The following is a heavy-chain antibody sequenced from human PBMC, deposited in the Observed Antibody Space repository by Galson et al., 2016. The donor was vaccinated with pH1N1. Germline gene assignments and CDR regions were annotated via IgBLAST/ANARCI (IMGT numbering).Heavy chain of an antibody. CDR1: GFTFSTYA. J-gene: IGHJ6*02. CDR3: ARETPYSSGWGYYYGMDV. D-gene: IGHD6-19*01. CDR2: TSYDGSNK. V-gene: IGHV3-30-3*01. Sequence: SLRLSCAASGFTFSTYAMHWVRQAPGKGLEWVALTSYDGSNKYYADSVKGRLTISRDNSKNTLYLEMNSLRDEDTAVDYCARETPYSSGWGYYYGMDVWGQGTTVTVSS.